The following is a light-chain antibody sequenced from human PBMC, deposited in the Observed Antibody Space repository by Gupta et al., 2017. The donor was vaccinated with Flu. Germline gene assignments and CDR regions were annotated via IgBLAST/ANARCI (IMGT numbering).Light chain of an antibody. J-gene: IGKJ2*03. CDR3: QQYNSWYS. V-gene: IGKV1-5*03. CDR1: QSISSW. CDR2: KAS. Sequence: DIQMTQSPSTLSASVGDRVTITCRASQSISSWLAWYQQKPGKAPKLLIYKASSLESGVPSRFSGSGSGTEFTLTISSLQPDDFATYYCQQYNSWYSFGQGTKLDIK.